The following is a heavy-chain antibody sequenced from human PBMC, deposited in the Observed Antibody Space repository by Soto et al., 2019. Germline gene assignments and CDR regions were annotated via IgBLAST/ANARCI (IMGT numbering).Heavy chain of an antibody. D-gene: IGHD2-8*01. CDR1: GFTFSNYA. J-gene: IGHJ3*02. CDR3: AKGGPIVLMVYAIEGRAFDI. CDR2: ITHSGGST. V-gene: IGHV3-23*01. Sequence: GGSLRLSCAASGFTFSNYAMSWVRQAPGKGLEWVSTITHSGGSTYYADSVKGRFTISRDNSKNTLYLQMNILRAEDTAVYYCAKGGPIVLMVYAIEGRAFDIWGQGTMVTVSS.